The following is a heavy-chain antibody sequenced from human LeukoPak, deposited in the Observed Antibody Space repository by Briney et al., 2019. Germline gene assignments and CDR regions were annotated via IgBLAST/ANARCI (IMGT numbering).Heavy chain of an antibody. Sequence: PSETLSLTCSVSGYSISSGYYWGWIRQPPGKGLEWIGYIYYSGSTNYNPSLKSRVTISVDTSKKQFSLKVSSVTAADTAVYYCARSPENYVWGSENWFDPWGQGTLVTVSS. J-gene: IGHJ5*02. CDR2: IYYSGST. V-gene: IGHV4-61*01. CDR1: GYSISSGYY. D-gene: IGHD3-16*01. CDR3: ARSPENYVWGSENWFDP.